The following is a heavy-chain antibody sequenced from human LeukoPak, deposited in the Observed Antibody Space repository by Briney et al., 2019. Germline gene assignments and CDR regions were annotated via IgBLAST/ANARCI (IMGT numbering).Heavy chain of an antibody. J-gene: IGHJ4*02. CDR3: AGGEITGTPVYY. Sequence: GESLKISCKGSGYRFSNYWIGWVRQMPGRGLECMGIMHPGDSDARYSPSFQGQITMSADKSIDTAYLQWNSLKASDTAIYYCAGGEITGTPVYYWGQGTVVTVSS. V-gene: IGHV5-51*01. CDR2: MHPGDSDA. D-gene: IGHD1-14*01. CDR1: GYRFSNYW.